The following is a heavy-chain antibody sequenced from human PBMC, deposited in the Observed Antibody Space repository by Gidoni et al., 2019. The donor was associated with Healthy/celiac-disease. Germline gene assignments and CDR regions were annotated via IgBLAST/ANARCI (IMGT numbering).Heavy chain of an antibody. D-gene: IGHD1-26*01. J-gene: IGHJ6*02. Sequence: EVQLVESGGGLVKPGGSLRLSCAASGFPFSNAWLSWVRQAPGKGLEWVGRIKSKTDGGTTDYAAPVKGRFTISRDDSKNTLYLQMNSLKTEDTAVYYCTTDDSGSYYVLYYYGMDVWGQGTTVTVSS. CDR3: TTDDSGSYYVLYYYGMDV. CDR2: IKSKTDGGTT. V-gene: IGHV3-15*01. CDR1: GFPFSNAW.